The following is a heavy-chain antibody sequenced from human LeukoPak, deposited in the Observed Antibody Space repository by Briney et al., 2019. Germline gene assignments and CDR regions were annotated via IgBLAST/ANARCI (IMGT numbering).Heavy chain of an antibody. V-gene: IGHV4-34*01. CDR1: GGSFSGYY. Sequence: SETLSLTCAVYGGSFSGYYWSWIRQPPGKGLEWIGEINHSGSTNYNASLKSRVTISVDTSKNQFSLRLSSVTAADTAVYYCARHDYVWGSYRPSHFDYWGQGTLVTVSS. D-gene: IGHD3-16*02. CDR2: INHSGST. CDR3: ARHDYVWGSYRPSHFDY. J-gene: IGHJ4*02.